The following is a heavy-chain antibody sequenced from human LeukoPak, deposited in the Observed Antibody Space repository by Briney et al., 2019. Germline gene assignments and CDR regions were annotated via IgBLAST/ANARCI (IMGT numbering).Heavy chain of an antibody. J-gene: IGHJ5*02. CDR1: GGSFSGYY. V-gene: IGHV4-34*01. D-gene: IGHD6-6*01. CDR2: INHSGST. CDR3: ARGTREWESSSSAWFDP. Sequence: SETLSLTCAVYGGSFSGYYWSWIRQPPGKGLEWIGEINHSGSTNYNPSLKSRVTISVDTSKNQFSLKLSSVTAADTAVYYRARGTREWESSSSAWFDPWGQGTLVTVSS.